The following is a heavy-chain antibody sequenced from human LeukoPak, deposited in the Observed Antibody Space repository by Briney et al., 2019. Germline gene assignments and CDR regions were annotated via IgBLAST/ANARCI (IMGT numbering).Heavy chain of an antibody. CDR1: GFTFSSYA. CDR2: ISYDGSNK. CDR3: ARSNSATAPFDY. D-gene: IGHD5-12*01. Sequence: GRSLRLSCAASGFTFSSYAMHWVRQAPGKGLEWVAVISYDGSNKYYADSVKGRFTISRDNSKNTLYLQMNSLRAEDTAVYYCARSNSATAPFDYWGQGTLVTVSS. V-gene: IGHV3-30*04. J-gene: IGHJ4*02.